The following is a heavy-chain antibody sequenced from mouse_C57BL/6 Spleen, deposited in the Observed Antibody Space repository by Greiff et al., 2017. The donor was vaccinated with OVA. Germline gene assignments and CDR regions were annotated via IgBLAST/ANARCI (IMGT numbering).Heavy chain of an antibody. J-gene: IGHJ4*01. CDR3: ARDRGYYDYDRPYAMDY. CDR2: INYDGSST. Sequence: EVKLVESEGGLVQPGSSMKLSCTASGFTFSDYYMAWVRQVPEKGLEWVANINYDGSSTYYLDSLKSRFIISRDNAKNILYLQMSSLKSEDTATYYCARDRGYYDYDRPYAMDYWGQGTSVTVSS. D-gene: IGHD2-4*01. V-gene: IGHV5-16*01. CDR1: GFTFSDYY.